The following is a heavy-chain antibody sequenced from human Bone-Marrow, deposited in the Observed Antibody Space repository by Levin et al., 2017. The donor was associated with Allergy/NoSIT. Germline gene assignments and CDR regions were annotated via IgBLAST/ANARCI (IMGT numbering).Heavy chain of an antibody. CDR1: GFTFSSYE. CDR2: ISSSGSTI. J-gene: IGHJ4*02. D-gene: IGHD3/OR15-3a*01. Sequence: GESLKISCAASGFTFSSYEMNWVRQAPGKGLEWVSCISSSGSTIYYADSVKGRFTISRDNAKNSLYLQMNSLRGEDTAVYYCARGDWVAAPLGVVDYWGQGTLVTVSS. CDR3: ARGDWVAAPLGVVDY. V-gene: IGHV3-48*03.